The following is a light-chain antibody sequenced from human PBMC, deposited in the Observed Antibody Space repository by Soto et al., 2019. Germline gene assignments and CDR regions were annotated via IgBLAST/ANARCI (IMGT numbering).Light chain of an antibody. J-gene: IGKJ1*01. V-gene: IGKV3-11*01. Sequence: EIVLTQSPATLSLSPGERSALSCRSSQSISSYLAWYQQKPGQAPSLLIYDASNRATGIPARFSGSGSGTDFTLTISSLEPEDFAVYYCQQRSNWPRTFGQVTKV. CDR1: QSISSY. CDR2: DAS. CDR3: QQRSNWPRT.